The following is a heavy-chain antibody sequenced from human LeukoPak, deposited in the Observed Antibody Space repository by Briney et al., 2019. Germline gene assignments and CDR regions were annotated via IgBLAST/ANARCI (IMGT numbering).Heavy chain of an antibody. J-gene: IGHJ4*02. CDR1: GYSFTTYW. CDR3: ARLHSSVDY. Sequence: GESLKISCKGSGYSFTTYWFGWVRQMPGKGLEWMASIYPGDSDTRNSPSFQGQVTISADKSISTAYLQWSSLKASDTAMYYCARLHSSVDYWGQGTLVTVSS. CDR2: IYPGDSDT. D-gene: IGHD6-19*01. V-gene: IGHV5-51*01.